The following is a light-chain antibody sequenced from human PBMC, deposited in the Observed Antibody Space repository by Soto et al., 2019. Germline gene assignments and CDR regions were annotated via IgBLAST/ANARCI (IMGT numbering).Light chain of an antibody. CDR2: NNN. CDR1: SSNIGMNT. Sequence: QSVLTQPPSVSGTPGQRVTISCSGSSSNIGMNTVNWYQQLPGTAPKVLIHNNNQRPSGVPDRFSGSTSGTSASRAISGLQSEDEAAYYCGAWDGSLKGYVFGTGTKVTVL. V-gene: IGLV1-44*01. CDR3: GAWDGSLKGYV. J-gene: IGLJ1*01.